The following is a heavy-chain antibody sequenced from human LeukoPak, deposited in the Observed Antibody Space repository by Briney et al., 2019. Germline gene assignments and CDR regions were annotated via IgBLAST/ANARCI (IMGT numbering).Heavy chain of an antibody. CDR2: IYYSGST. CDR1: GGSISSSSYY. CDR3: ARHAEMVMVRGEYYYYYGMDV. J-gene: IGHJ6*02. Sequence: SETLSLTCTVSGGSISSSSYYWGWIRQPPGKGLEWIGSIYYSGSTYYNPSLKSRVTISVDRSKNQFSLKLSSVTAADTAVYYCARHAEMVMVRGEYYYYYGMDVWGQGTTVTVSS. D-gene: IGHD3-10*01. V-gene: IGHV4-39*01.